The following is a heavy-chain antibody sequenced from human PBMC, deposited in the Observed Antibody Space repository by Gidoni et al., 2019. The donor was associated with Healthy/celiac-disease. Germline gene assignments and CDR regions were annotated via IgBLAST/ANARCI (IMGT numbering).Heavy chain of an antibody. J-gene: IGHJ4*02. Sequence: EVQLVESGGGLVQPGGSLGLSCAASEFPVSSNYMSWVRQAPGKGLEWVSVIYSGGSTYYADSVKGRFTISRENSKNTLYLQMNSLRAEDTAVYYCARETGYSSGWTNFDYWGQGTLVTVSS. CDR3: ARETGYSSGWTNFDY. CDR2: IYSGGST. CDR1: EFPVSSNY. V-gene: IGHV3-66*01. D-gene: IGHD6-19*01.